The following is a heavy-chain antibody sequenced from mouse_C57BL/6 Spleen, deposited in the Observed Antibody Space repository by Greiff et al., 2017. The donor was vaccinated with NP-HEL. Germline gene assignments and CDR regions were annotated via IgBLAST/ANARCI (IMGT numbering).Heavy chain of an antibody. V-gene: IGHV5-9*01. CDR3: ARQTVVAPFDY. J-gene: IGHJ2*01. Sequence: EVKLVESGGGLVKPGGSLKLSCAASGFTFSSYTMSWVRQTPEKRLEWVATISGGGGNTYYPDSVKGRFTISRDNAKNTLYLQMSSLRSEDTALYYCARQTVVAPFDYWGQGTTLTVSS. CDR1: GFTFSSYT. CDR2: ISGGGGNT. D-gene: IGHD1-1*01.